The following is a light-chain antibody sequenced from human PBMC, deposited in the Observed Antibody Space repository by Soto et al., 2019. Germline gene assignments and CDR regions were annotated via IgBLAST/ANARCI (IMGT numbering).Light chain of an antibody. V-gene: IGKV1-5*03. J-gene: IGKJ1*01. Sequence: DIQMTQSPSTLSASVGDRVTITCRASQSISSWLAWYQQKPGKAPKLLIYKASTLESGVPSRFSGSESGTEFTLTINSLQPDDFATNYCQQYSSWWTFGQGTKVEIK. CDR3: QQYSSWWT. CDR1: QSISSW. CDR2: KAS.